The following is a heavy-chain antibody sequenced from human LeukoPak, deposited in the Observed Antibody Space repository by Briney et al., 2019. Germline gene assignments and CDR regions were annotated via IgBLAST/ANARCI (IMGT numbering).Heavy chain of an antibody. Sequence: GGSLRLSCAASGFSVSTKYMNWVRQALGKGLEWVSIIYSGADTYYADSVKGRFTISRDTSKNTLFLHMNSLRVEDTAVYFCARVGDHYHWYLDLWGRGTLVSVSS. CDR3: ARVGDHYHWYLDL. V-gene: IGHV3-53*01. D-gene: IGHD3-10*01. CDR2: IYSGADT. CDR1: GFSVSTKY. J-gene: IGHJ2*01.